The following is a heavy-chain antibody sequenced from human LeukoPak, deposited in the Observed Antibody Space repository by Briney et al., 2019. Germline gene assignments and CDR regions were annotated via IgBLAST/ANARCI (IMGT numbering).Heavy chain of an antibody. CDR3: ATYSSSNAREFQY. CDR2: IDRGVGST. J-gene: IGHJ1*01. CDR1: GFTFSLYD. V-gene: IGHV3-23*01. D-gene: IGHD2-2*01. Sequence: GGSLRLSCAASGFTFSLYDMSWVRQAPGKGLECVSAIDRGVGSTYYADSVKGRFTISRDSSKNTLYLQMNNLRAEDTAVYYCATYSSSNAREFQYWGQGTLVTVSS.